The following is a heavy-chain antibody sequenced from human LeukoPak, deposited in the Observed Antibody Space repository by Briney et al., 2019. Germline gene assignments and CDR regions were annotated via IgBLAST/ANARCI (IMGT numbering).Heavy chain of an antibody. J-gene: IGHJ4*02. CDR2: INPNSGGT. CDR3: ARDKAAAGTNYFDY. CDR1: GYTFTGYH. D-gene: IGHD6-13*01. V-gene: IGHV1-2*02. Sequence: SVKFSCKASGYTFTGYHIHWVRQAPGQGLEWMGWINPNSGGTYYAQKFHGRVTMTRDTSISTAYMELSGLRSDDTAVYYCARDKAAAGTNYFDYWGQGNLVTVSS.